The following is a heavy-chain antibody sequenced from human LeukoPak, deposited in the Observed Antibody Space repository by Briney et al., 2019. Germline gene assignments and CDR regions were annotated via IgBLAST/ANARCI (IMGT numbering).Heavy chain of an antibody. J-gene: IGHJ6*03. Sequence: PGGSLRLSCVASGFTFSSYCMSWVRQAPGKGLEWVSYISSSSSTIYYADSVKGRFTISRDNAKNSLYLQMNSLRAEDTAVYYCAILLDYSNYVDVWGKGTTVTVSS. CDR1: GFTFSSYC. CDR3: AILLDYSNYVDV. CDR2: ISSSSSTI. V-gene: IGHV3-48*01. D-gene: IGHD4-11*01.